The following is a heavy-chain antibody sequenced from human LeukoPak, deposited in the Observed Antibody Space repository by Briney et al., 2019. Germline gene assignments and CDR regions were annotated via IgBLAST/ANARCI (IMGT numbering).Heavy chain of an antibody. CDR3: ATYDSWSGYNIAY. CDR1: GFMFSNYW. CDR2: INKDGSVA. V-gene: IGHV3-7*03. Sequence: GGSLRLSCVGSGFMFSNYWMSWVRQAPGKGLEWVANINKDGSVAYSADSLKGRFTFSRDNAKSSLFLQMNSLKVEDSAIYYCATYDSWSGYNIAYWGQGTLVTVSS. D-gene: IGHD3-3*01. J-gene: IGHJ4*02.